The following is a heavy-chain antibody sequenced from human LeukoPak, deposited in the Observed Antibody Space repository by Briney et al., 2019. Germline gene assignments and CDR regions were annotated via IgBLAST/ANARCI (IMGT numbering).Heavy chain of an antibody. CDR1: GFTFSTYC. CDR2: IQRDGGEK. D-gene: IGHD3-10*01. CDR3: ERIDSETYHDGFDI. V-gene: IGHV3-7*03. Sequence: PGGSLRLSCAASGFTFSTYCMGWVREAPGKGVEWVSNIQRDGGEKYYVDSVKGRFTISRDNAKNSLFLEVNSLRAEDTAVYYCERIDSETYHDGFDIWGQGTTVTISS. J-gene: IGHJ3*02.